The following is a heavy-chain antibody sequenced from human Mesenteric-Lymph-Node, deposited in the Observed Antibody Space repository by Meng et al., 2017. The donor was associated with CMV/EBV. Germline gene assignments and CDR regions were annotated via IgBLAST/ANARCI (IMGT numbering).Heavy chain of an antibody. V-gene: IGHV1-69*05. CDR3: ARAITIFGVVGDGMDV. Sequence: GTFSSYAISWVRQAPGQGLEWMGGIIPIFGTANYAQKFQGRVTITTDESTSTAYMELSSLRSEDTAVYYCARAITIFGVVGDGMDVWGQGTTVTVSS. CDR2: IIPIFGTA. D-gene: IGHD3-3*01. CDR1: GTFSSYA. J-gene: IGHJ6*02.